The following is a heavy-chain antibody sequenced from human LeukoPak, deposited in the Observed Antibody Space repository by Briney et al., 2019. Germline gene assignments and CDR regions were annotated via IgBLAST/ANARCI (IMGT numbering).Heavy chain of an antibody. V-gene: IGHV3-48*01. CDR2: ISTSSGFI. D-gene: IGHD3-10*01. CDR3: ARGGIPTGPYYYFYYMDV. CDR1: GFSFSSYS. Sequence: PGGSLRLSCAASGFSFSSYSMNWVRQAPGKGLEWISYISTSSGFISYADSVKGRFTISRDNSRNTLYLQMNSLRGEDAAVYSCARGGIPTGPYYYFYYMDVWGKGTAVTVSS. J-gene: IGHJ6*03.